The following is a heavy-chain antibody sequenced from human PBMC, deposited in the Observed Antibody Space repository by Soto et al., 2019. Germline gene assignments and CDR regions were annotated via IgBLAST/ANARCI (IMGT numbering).Heavy chain of an antibody. D-gene: IGHD4-17*01. CDR3: DGNTIYGLXL. CDR1: GYTFNSYD. CDR2: IGAYTGNT. J-gene: IGHJ3*01. V-gene: IGHV1-18*01. Sequence: ASVKVSCKVSGYTFNSYDFTWVRQAPGQGLEWMGWIGAYTGNTNYAEKLQGRVSLTIDTSTSTAYMELRSLTSDDTAIYYCDGNTIYGLXLCGQRTIVTVSS.